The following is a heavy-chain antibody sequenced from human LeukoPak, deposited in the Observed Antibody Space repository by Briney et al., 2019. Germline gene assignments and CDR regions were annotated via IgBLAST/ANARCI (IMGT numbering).Heavy chain of an antibody. D-gene: IGHD5-24*01. J-gene: IGHJ4*02. CDR3: ARVDRDGYNWFDY. CDR2: ISSSGSTI. CDR1: GFTFSSYE. V-gene: IGHV3-48*03. Sequence: WGSLRLSCAASGFTFSSYEINWVRQVPGKGLEWVSYISSSGSTIYYADSVKGRFTISRDNAKNSLYLQMNSLRAEDTAVYYCARVDRDGYNWFDYWGQGTLVTVSS.